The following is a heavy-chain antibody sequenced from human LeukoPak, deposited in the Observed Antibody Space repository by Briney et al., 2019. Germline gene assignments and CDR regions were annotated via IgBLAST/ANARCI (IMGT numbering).Heavy chain of an antibody. CDR2: INPNNGDT. CDR3: ARGYLSVVAANY. V-gene: IGHV1-2*02. Sequence: ASVKVSCKASGYSFTGYYMHWVRQAPGQGLEWMAWINPNNGDTNFAQKFQGRVTMTRNTSISTAYMELSSLRSEDTAVYYCARGYLSVVAANYWGQGTLVTVSS. D-gene: IGHD2-15*01. J-gene: IGHJ4*02. CDR1: GYSFTGYY.